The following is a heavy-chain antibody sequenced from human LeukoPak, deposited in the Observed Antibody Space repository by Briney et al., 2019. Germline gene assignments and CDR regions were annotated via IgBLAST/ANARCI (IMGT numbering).Heavy chain of an antibody. CDR1: GFTFGDYA. D-gene: IGHD3-16*01. CDR3: TRANGQSLGWYFDL. V-gene: IGHV3-49*04. Sequence: GESLKISCTASGFTFGDYALSWVRQAPGKGLEWVGFIRSRAYGGTTEYAASVEGRFTISRDDFNSIAYLQMNSLRSEDKAVYYCTRANGQSLGWYFDLWGQGTLVTVSS. J-gene: IGHJ2*01. CDR2: IRSRAYGGTT.